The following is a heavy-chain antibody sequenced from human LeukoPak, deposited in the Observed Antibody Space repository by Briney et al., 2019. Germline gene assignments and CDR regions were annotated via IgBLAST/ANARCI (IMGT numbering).Heavy chain of an antibody. V-gene: IGHV4-39*01. Sequence: SEPLSLTCTVSGGSISSSSYYWGWIRQPPGKGREWIGSLYYSGSTYYNPSLKRRVTISVDPSKNQFSLKLSAVTAADTDVYYCASLLWFGELSPVNWFDPWGQGTLVTVSS. CDR3: ASLLWFGELSPVNWFDP. J-gene: IGHJ5*02. D-gene: IGHD3-10*01. CDR1: GGSISSSSYY. CDR2: LYYSGST.